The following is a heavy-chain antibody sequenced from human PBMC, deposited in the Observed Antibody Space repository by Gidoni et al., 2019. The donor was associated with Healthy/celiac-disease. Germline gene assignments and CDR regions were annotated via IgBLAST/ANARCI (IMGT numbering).Heavy chain of an antibody. D-gene: IGHD1-26*01. Sequence: EVQLVESGGGLVKPGGSLRLSCAASGFTFSSYSMNWVRQAPGKGLEWVSSISSSSSYIYYADSVKGRFTISRDNAKNSLYLQMNSLRAEDTAVYYCARVSGSGSYPFDYWGQGTLVTVSS. J-gene: IGHJ4*02. V-gene: IGHV3-21*01. CDR3: ARVSGSGSYPFDY. CDR1: GFTFSSYS. CDR2: ISSSSSYI.